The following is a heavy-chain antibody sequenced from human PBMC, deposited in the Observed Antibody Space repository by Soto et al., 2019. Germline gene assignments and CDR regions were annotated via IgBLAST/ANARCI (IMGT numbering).Heavy chain of an antibody. Sequence: EVQLLESGGGLVQPGGSLRLSCAASGFTFSSYAMNWVRQAPGKGLEWVSVISGSGGSTYYADSVKGRFTISRDNSKNTPNLQMNSLRAEDTAVYYCARRSSSWYFDYWGQGTLVTVSS. CDR3: ARRSSSWYFDY. D-gene: IGHD6-13*01. J-gene: IGHJ4*02. CDR2: ISGSGGST. V-gene: IGHV3-23*01. CDR1: GFTFSSYA.